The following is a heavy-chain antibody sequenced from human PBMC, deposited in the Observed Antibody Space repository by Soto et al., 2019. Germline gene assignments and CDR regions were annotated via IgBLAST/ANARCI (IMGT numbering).Heavy chain of an antibody. CDR1: SISTYY. V-gene: IGHV4-59*01. Sequence: SETLSLTCTVGSISTYYWNWIRQPPGKGLGWIGYIYYMGRTSYNSSLKSRVTMSIDTSKNQFSLKLSSVTAADTAIYYCARDPVGATHLDYWGQGAPVTVSS. CDR2: IYYMGRT. J-gene: IGHJ4*02. D-gene: IGHD1-26*01. CDR3: ARDPVGATHLDY.